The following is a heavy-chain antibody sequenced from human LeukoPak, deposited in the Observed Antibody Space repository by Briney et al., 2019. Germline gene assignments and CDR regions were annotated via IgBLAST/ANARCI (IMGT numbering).Heavy chain of an antibody. CDR2: INPSGGSA. V-gene: IGHV1-2*02. CDR3: ARDRERWFDP. D-gene: IGHD6-25*01. CDR1: GYTFTTHF. J-gene: IGHJ5*02. Sequence: ASVKVSCKASGYTFTTHFIHWVRQAPGQGLQWMGMINPSGGSAIYAQKFQGRVTMTRDTSISTAYMELSRLRSDDTAVYYCARDRERWFDPWGQGTLVTVSS.